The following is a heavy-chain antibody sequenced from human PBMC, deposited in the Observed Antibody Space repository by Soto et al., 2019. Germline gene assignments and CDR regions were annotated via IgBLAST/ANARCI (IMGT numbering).Heavy chain of an antibody. CDR2: ISGSGGNT. J-gene: IGHJ5*02. V-gene: IGHV3-23*01. CDR1: GFTLSSYV. CDR3: AKEMGDYYDSSGSWFDP. D-gene: IGHD3-22*01. Sequence: GGSLRLSCAASGFTLSSYVMSWVRQAPGKGLEWVSAISGSGGNTYYADSVKGRFTISRDNSKNTLFLQMNSLRAEDTALYFCAKEMGDYYDSSGSWFDPWGQGXLVTVPS.